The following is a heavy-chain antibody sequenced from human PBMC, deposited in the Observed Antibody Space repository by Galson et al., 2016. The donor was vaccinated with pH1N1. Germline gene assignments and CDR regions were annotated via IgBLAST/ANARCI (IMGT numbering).Heavy chain of an antibody. CDR1: GFSFSNYS. J-gene: IGHJ6*03. V-gene: IGHV3-48*01. D-gene: IGHD5-12*01. CDR3: ARAGIVAPGKATPYYYYYSYMDV. CDR2: ISNSDTT. Sequence: SLRLSCAASGFSFSNYSMNWVRQAPGKGLEWISYISNSDTTYNARSVKGRFTISRDNAKRSVYLQMDNLRVEDTAVYYCARAGIVAPGKATPYYYYYSYMDVWGKGTTVTVSS.